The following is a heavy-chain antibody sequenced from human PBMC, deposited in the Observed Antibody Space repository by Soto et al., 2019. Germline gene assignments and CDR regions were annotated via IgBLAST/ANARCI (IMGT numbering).Heavy chain of an antibody. Sequence: VGSLRLSCAASGFTFTSYTMNWVRQAPGKGLEWVSSISSSSDYIYYADSMKGRVTISRDNAKNSLFLDMNSLTGEDTAVYYCARARVYATGPLDFWGQGTLVTVSS. CDR1: GFTFTSYT. CDR2: ISSSSDYI. D-gene: IGHD6-13*01. J-gene: IGHJ4*02. CDR3: ARARVYATGPLDF. V-gene: IGHV3-21*06.